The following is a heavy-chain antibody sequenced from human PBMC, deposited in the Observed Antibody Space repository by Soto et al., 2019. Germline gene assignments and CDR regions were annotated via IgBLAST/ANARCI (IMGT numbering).Heavy chain of an antibody. CDR1: GGSISSGGYY. CDR3: ARATPSPIVVVPAAMLWFDP. D-gene: IGHD2-2*01. Sequence: SETLSLTCTVSGGSISSGGYYWSWIRQHPGKGLEWIGYIYYSGSTYYNPSLKSRVTISVDTSKNQFSLKLSSVTAADTAVYYCARATPSPIVVVPAAMLWFDPWGQGTLVTVSS. V-gene: IGHV4-31*03. J-gene: IGHJ5*02. CDR2: IYYSGST.